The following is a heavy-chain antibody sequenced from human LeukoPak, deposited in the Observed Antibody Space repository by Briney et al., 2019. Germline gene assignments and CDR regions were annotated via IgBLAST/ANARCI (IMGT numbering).Heavy chain of an antibody. J-gene: IGHJ6*03. CDR1: GVTLSDHH. Sequence: GGSLRLSCAASGVTLSDHHMDWVRQAPGKGLEWVSTIVGDSSKTYYADSVKGRFTISRDNLNYMLFLRMNNLRAEDTAIYYCAKQPYNYYYLDVWGKGTTVTVSS. D-gene: IGHD2-21*01. CDR3: AKQPYNYYYLDV. V-gene: IGHV3-23*01. CDR2: IVGDSSKT.